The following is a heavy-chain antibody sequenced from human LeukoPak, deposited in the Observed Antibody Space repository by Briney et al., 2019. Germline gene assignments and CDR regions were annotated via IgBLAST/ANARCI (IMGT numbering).Heavy chain of an antibody. V-gene: IGHV3-23*01. CDR1: GFTFSSYG. J-gene: IGHJ4*02. D-gene: IGHD4-23*01. CDR2: ISGSGGST. CDR3: ARCRYGGWIDY. Sequence: PGGTLRLSCAASGFTFSSYGMSWVRQAPGKGLEWVSAISGSGGSTYYADSVKGRFTISRDNAKNSLYLQMDSLRAEDTAVYYCARCRYGGWIDYWGQGTLVTVSS.